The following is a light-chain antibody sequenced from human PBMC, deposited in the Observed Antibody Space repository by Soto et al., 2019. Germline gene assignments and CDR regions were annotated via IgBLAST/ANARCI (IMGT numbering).Light chain of an antibody. Sequence: DVVMTQSPLSLPVTLGQPASISCRSSQSLVHSNGNTYLNWFQQRPGQSPRRLLYKVSIRDSGVPARFSGSGSGTEFTLKISSVEADDVGVYYCMQGTHWPRTFGQGTKVEIK. J-gene: IGKJ1*01. CDR2: KVS. CDR3: MQGTHWPRT. V-gene: IGKV2-30*02. CDR1: QSLVHSNGNTY.